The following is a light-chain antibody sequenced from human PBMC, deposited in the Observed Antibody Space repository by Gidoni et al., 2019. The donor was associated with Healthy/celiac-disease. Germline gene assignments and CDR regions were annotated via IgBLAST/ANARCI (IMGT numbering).Light chain of an antibody. CDR1: QSISSY. CDR2: AAS. Sequence: DIQMTQSPSSLSASVGDRVTITCRASQSISSYLNWYQQKPGKAPKLLIYAASSLQSGVPSRFSGSGSGTDFTLTIGSLQPEDFATYYCQQSYSTPPIXXXQGTRLEIK. V-gene: IGKV1-39*01. CDR3: QQSYSTPPIX. J-gene: IGKJ5*01.